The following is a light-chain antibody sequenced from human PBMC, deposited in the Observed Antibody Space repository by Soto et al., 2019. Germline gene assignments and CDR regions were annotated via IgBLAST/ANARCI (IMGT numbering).Light chain of an antibody. V-gene: IGLV2-23*01. CDR1: SSDVGSYNL. J-gene: IGLJ3*02. CDR2: EGT. CDR3: CSYAGPSTWV. Sequence: QSALTQPASVSGSPGQSITISCTGTSSDVGSYNLVSWYQQHPGKAPKLMIYEGTKRPSGVSNRFSGSKSGNTASLTISGLQAEDEADYYCCSYAGPSTWVFGGGTKLTVL.